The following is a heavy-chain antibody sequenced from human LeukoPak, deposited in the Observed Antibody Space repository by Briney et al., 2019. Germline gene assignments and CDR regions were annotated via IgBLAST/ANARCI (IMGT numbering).Heavy chain of an antibody. Sequence: PGGSLRLSCAASGFSFSSYSMNWVRQAPGKGLEWVSSISSSSSYIYYADSVKGRFTISRDNAKNSLYLQMNSLRAEDTAVYYCARDGQQLVGMDVWGQGTTVTVSS. V-gene: IGHV3-21*01. J-gene: IGHJ6*02. D-gene: IGHD6-13*01. CDR2: ISSSSSYI. CDR3: ARDGQQLVGMDV. CDR1: GFSFSSYS.